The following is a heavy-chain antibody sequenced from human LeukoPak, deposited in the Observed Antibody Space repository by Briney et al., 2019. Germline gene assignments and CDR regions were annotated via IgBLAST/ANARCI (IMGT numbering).Heavy chain of an antibody. J-gene: IGHJ4*02. D-gene: IGHD4-17*01. Sequence: GGSLRLSCAASGFTFDDYAMSWVRQAPGKGLEWVSGITGSGSDTYYADSVKGRFTISRDNSKNTLYLQMNSLRAEDTALYYCAKDYFGNYGDFFDYWGQGTLVTVSS. CDR2: ITGSGSDT. CDR3: AKDYFGNYGDFFDY. V-gene: IGHV3-23*01. CDR1: GFTFDDYA.